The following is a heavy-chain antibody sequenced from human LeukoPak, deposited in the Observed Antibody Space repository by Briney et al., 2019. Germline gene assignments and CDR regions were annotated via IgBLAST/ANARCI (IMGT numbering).Heavy chain of an antibody. V-gene: IGHV4-39*01. CDR2: IYYSGST. CDR3: ARTYGLGSYYNRPRYGMDV. J-gene: IGHJ6*02. CDR1: GGSISSSSYY. D-gene: IGHD3-10*01. Sequence: PSETLSLTCTVSGGSISSSSYYWGWIRQPPGKGLEWIGSIYYSGSTYYNPSLKSRVTISVDTSKNQFSLKLSSVTAADTAVYYCARTYGLGSYYNRPRYGMDVWGRGTTVTVSS.